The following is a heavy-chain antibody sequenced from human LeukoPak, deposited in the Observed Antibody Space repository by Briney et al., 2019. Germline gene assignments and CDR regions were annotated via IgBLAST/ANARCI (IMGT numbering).Heavy chain of an antibody. D-gene: IGHD6-13*01. V-gene: IGHV3-7*01. CDR2: IKQDGSEK. J-gene: IGHJ4*02. CDR3: AREWQRGIAAAGTRIEGDY. Sequence: GGSLRLSCAVSGFSVSGYWMTWVRQAPGKGLEWVANIKQDGSEKNYVDSVKGRFTISRDNAENSMFLQMNSLRVEDTAVYYCAREWQRGIAAAGTRIEGDYWGQGTLVAVSS. CDR1: GFSVSGYW.